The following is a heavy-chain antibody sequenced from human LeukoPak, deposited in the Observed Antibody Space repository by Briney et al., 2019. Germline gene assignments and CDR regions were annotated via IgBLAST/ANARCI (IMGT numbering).Heavy chain of an antibody. V-gene: IGHV4-59*01. CDR2: IYYSGST. CDR1: GGSISSYY. Sequence: SETLSLTCTVSGGSISSYYWSWNRQPPGKGLEWIGYIYYSGSTNYNPSLKSRVTISVDTSKNQFSLKLSSVTAADTAVYYCASGIAAAGTEYFQHWGQGTLVTVSS. D-gene: IGHD6-13*01. CDR3: ASGIAAAGTEYFQH. J-gene: IGHJ1*01.